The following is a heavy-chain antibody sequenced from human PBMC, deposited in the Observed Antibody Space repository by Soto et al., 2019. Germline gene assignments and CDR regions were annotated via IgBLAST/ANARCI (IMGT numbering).Heavy chain of an antibody. CDR3: ARVPDESEHSNSYYYYGMDV. V-gene: IGHV1-69*01. D-gene: IGHD4-4*01. Sequence: QVQLVQSGAEVKKPGSSVKVSCKASGGTFSSYAISWVRQAPGQGLEWMGGIIPIFGTANYAQKFQGRVTITADESTSTAYMELSSLRSEDTAVYYCARVPDESEHSNSYYYYGMDVWGQGTTVTVSS. CDR2: IIPIFGTA. J-gene: IGHJ6*02. CDR1: GGTFSSYA.